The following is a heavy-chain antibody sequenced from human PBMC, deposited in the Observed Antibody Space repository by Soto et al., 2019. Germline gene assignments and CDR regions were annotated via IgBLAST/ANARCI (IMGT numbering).Heavy chain of an antibody. D-gene: IGHD3-10*01. CDR1: GASLSSYY. Sequence: PSETLSLTCVVSGASLSSYYWSWIRQPPGKGLEWIGYIYYSGSTNYNPSLKSRVTISVDTSKNQFSLKLSSVTAADTAVYYCARDYYGSGSPPLGYWGQGTLVTVSS. V-gene: IGHV4-59*01. CDR3: ARDYYGSGSPPLGY. CDR2: IYYSGST. J-gene: IGHJ4*02.